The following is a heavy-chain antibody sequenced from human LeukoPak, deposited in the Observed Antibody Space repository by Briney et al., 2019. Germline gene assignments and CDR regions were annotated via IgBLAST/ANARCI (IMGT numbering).Heavy chain of an antibody. J-gene: IGHJ6*02. CDR3: ARLGYCTNGVCWGYYYGMDV. V-gene: IGHV4-34*01. CDR2: INHSGST. D-gene: IGHD2-8*01. CDR1: GGSFSGYY. Sequence: SETLSLTCAVYGGSFSGYYWSWIRQPPGKGLEWIGEINHSGSTNYNPSLKSRVTISVDTSKNQFSLKLSSVTAADTAVYYCARLGYCTNGVCWGYYYGMDVWGQGTTVTVSS.